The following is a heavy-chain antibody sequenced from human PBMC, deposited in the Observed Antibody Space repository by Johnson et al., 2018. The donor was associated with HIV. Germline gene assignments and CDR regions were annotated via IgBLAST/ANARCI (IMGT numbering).Heavy chain of an antibody. CDR3: TNPDTAMATGAFDI. D-gene: IGHD5-18*01. Sequence: VQLVESGGGLVKPGGSLRLSCAASGFTFSNAWMNWVRQAPGKGLEWVGRIKSKTDGGTTDYAAPVKGSFTISRDDSKNTLYLQMNSLKTEDTAVYYCTNPDTAMATGAFDIWGQGTMVTVSS. J-gene: IGHJ3*02. CDR2: IKSKTDGGTT. CDR1: GFTFSNAW. V-gene: IGHV3-15*01.